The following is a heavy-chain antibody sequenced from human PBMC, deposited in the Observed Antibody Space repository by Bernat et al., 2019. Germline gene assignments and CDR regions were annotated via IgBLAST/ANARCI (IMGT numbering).Heavy chain of an antibody. CDR2: IYYSGST. J-gene: IGHJ4*02. Sequence: QLQLQESGPGLVKPSETLSLTCTVSGGSISSSSYYWGWIRQPPGKGLEWIGSIYYSGSTYYNPSLKSRVTISVDTSKDQLSLKLSSVTAADTAMYYCARTAEMTTIYYFDCWGQGTLVTVSS. V-gene: IGHV4-39*07. CDR1: GGSISSSSYY. CDR3: ARTAEMTTIYYFDC. D-gene: IGHD5-24*01.